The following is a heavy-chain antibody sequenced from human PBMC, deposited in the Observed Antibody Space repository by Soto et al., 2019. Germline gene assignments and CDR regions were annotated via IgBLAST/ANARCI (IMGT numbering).Heavy chain of an antibody. CDR1: GYTFTSYV. V-gene: IGHV1-18*04. D-gene: IGHD3-3*01. Sequence: VPVKVSCKASGYTFTSYVISWVRQAPGRGLEWMGLISAYNGNTNYAQKLQGRVTMTTDTSTSTAYMELRSLRSDDTAVYYFARGEGYEFWSGSWGWFDPWGQGTLVTVSS. J-gene: IGHJ5*02. CDR3: ARGEGYEFWSGSWGWFDP. CDR2: ISAYNGNT.